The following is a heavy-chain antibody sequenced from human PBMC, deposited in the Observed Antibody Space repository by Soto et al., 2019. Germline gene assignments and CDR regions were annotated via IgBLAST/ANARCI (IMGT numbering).Heavy chain of an antibody. D-gene: IGHD2-21*02. J-gene: IGHJ6*02. CDR3: ARGGAYCGGDCYPYYYYGMDV. Sequence: ASVKVSCKASGYTFTSYAMNWVRQAPGQRLEWMGWINAGNGNTKYSQKFQGRVTITRDTSASTAYMELSSLRSEDTAVYYCARGGAYCGGDCYPYYYYGMDVWGQGTTVTVSS. V-gene: IGHV1-3*01. CDR1: GYTFTSYA. CDR2: INAGNGNT.